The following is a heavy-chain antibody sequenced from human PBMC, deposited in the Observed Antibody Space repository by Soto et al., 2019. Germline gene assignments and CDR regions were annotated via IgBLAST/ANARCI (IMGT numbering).Heavy chain of an antibody. J-gene: IGHJ6*02. V-gene: IGHV1-2*02. Sequence: QVQLVQSGAEVKEPGDSVRVSCEASGYTFTAYYIHWVRQVPGHGLEWMGWINPKFGDTTYAQDFQGRVTMTRDMSISTVYMELSRLTSDDTAIYYCARNMDYYYGPGSGNGHGVWGQGTTVTVFS. CDR2: INPKFGDT. CDR3: ARNMDYYYGPGSGNGHGV. CDR1: GYTFTAYY. D-gene: IGHD3-10*01.